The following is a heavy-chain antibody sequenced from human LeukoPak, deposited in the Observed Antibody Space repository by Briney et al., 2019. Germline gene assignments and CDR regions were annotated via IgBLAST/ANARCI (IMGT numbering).Heavy chain of an antibody. D-gene: IGHD3-16*01. CDR1: TFSGHG. CDR2: VAADGGAK. J-gene: IGHJ4*02. Sequence: GGSLRLSCDLTFSGHGMHWVRQAPGKGLEWLAVVAADGGAKFYADSVRGRFTVFRDTSRNTVFLRLGGLKTDDTAVYYCAKEGRWGSWYFDYWGQGALVTVSS. CDR3: AKEGRWGSWYFDY. V-gene: IGHV3-30*18.